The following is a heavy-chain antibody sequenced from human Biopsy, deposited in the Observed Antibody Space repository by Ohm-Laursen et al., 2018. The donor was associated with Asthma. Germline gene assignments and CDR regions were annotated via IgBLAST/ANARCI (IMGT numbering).Heavy chain of an antibody. CDR2: ISYDGSSI. Sequence: SLRLSCAASRFTYEMHWVRQAPGKGLEWVAVISYDGSSIYYADSVKGRFTISRDNSKNTLSLQMNSLTAEDTAVYYCAREGVAGTPIEDWGQGTLVTVSS. D-gene: IGHD6-19*01. CDR1: RFTYE. CDR3: AREGVAGTPIED. V-gene: IGHV3-30-3*01. J-gene: IGHJ4*02.